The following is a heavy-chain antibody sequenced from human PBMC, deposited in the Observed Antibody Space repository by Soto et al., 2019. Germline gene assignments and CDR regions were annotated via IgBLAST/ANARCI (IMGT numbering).Heavy chain of an antibody. CDR3: AKTSATATVTSLGQVYYFDY. CDR2: ISGSGGST. V-gene: IGHV3-23*01. Sequence: GGSLRLSCAASGFTFSSYAMSWVRQAPGKGLEWVSAISGSGGSTYYADSVKGRFTISRDNSKNTLYLQMNSLRAEDTAVYYCAKTSATATVTSLGQVYYFDYWGQGTLVTVSS. CDR1: GFTFSSYA. J-gene: IGHJ4*02. D-gene: IGHD4-17*01.